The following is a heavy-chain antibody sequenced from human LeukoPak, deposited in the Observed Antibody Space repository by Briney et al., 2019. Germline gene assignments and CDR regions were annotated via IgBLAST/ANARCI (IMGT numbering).Heavy chain of an antibody. Sequence: GGSLGLSCAASGFSVSSKYMSWVRQAPGKGLEWVSIIYSGGSTYYADSVKGRFTISRDKSKNTLYLQMNSLRVEDTAVYYCVRSQWLVYYDYWGQGTLVTVSS. J-gene: IGHJ4*02. CDR2: IYSGGST. V-gene: IGHV3-66*02. CDR3: VRSQWLVYYDY. CDR1: GFSVSSKY. D-gene: IGHD6-19*01.